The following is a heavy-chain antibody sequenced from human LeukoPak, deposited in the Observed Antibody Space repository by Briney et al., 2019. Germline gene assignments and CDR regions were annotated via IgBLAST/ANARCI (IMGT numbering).Heavy chain of an antibody. CDR3: ARDWRPFDY. Sequence: PSETLSLTCTVSGGSISGYYWSLIRQPPGKGLEWIGYIYYYGTTTYNPSLKNRVTISVDTSKNLFSLKLRSMTAADTAVYYCARDWRPFDYWGQGILVTVSS. CDR2: IYYYGTT. J-gene: IGHJ4*02. V-gene: IGHV4-59*12. CDR1: GGSISGYY.